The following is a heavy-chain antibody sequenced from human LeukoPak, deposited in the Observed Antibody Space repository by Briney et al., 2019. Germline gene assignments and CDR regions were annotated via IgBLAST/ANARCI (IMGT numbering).Heavy chain of an antibody. Sequence: GGSRRLSCAASGFTFSNYGMSWVRQAPGKGLEWVSLISGSGSSTYYADSVKGRFTISRDNSKNTLYLQMNSLRVEDTAVYYCAKDLQDSWGAFDIWGQGTMVTVSS. J-gene: IGHJ3*02. V-gene: IGHV3-23*01. CDR1: GFTFSNYG. CDR2: ISGSGSST. CDR3: AKDLQDSWGAFDI. D-gene: IGHD1-26*01.